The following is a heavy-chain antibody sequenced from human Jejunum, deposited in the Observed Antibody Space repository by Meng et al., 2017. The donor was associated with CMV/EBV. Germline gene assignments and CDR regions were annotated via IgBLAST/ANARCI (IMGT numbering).Heavy chain of an antibody. V-gene: IGHV3-7*04. CDR1: GFTFNTYW. Sequence: GFTFNTYWMTWVRQAPGEGLEWVATIKHDGGEIYYVDSVKGRFTISRDNAKNSLFLQMNRLRAEDTAVYYCARADWAFVTPYYLDYWGQGTLVTVSS. J-gene: IGHJ4*02. D-gene: IGHD3-16*01. CDR3: ARADWAFVTPYYLDY. CDR2: IKHDGGEI.